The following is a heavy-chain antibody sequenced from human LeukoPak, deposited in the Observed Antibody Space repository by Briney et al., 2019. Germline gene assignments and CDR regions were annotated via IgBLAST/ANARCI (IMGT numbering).Heavy chain of an antibody. Sequence: SQTLSLTCTLSGGSISSGGYYWSWIRHHPGQGLEWIAYIYYSGSTYYNPSLKSRITISVDTSKNQFSLNLSSVTAADTAVYFCARVAILDNSGPYFDYWGQGTLVTVSS. CDR2: IYYSGST. CDR3: ARVAILDNSGPYFDY. V-gene: IGHV4-31*03. D-gene: IGHD3-22*01. J-gene: IGHJ4*02. CDR1: GGSISSGGYY.